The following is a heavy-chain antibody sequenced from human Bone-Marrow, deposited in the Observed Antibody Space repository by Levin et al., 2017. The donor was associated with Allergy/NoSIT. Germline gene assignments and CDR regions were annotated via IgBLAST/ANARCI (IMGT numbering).Heavy chain of an antibody. J-gene: IGHJ4*02. D-gene: IGHD1-14*01. CDR3: ATSPGSDY. V-gene: IGHV3-30-3*01. Sequence: GESLKISCAASGFTFTTYAMHWVRQAPGKGLEWVAVISYDGSNEYYADSVKGRFTIFRDNSKNTLYLQMNSLRAEDSAVYYCATSPGSDYWGQGTLVTVSS. CDR1: GFTFTTYA. CDR2: ISYDGSNE.